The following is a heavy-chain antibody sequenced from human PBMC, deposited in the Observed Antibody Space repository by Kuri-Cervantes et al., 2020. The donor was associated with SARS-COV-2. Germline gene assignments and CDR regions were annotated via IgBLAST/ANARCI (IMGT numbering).Heavy chain of an antibody. V-gene: IGHV3-30*18. Sequence: GESLKISCAASGFTFNIYGMHWVRQAPGKGLEWVAVISHDGARTHYADSVRGRFTVSRDTSKNTLFLQMNSLRAEDTAVYYCAKVRVARYTYGYGFDYWGQGTLVTVSS. CDR3: AKVRVARYTYGYGFDY. CDR2: ISHDGART. D-gene: IGHD5-18*01. CDR1: GFTFNIYG. J-gene: IGHJ4*02.